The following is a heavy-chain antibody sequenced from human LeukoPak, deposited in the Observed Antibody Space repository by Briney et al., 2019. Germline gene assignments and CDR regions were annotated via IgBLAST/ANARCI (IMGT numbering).Heavy chain of an antibody. D-gene: IGHD2-15*01. V-gene: IGHV4-59*01. CDR1: GASITSYY. CDR2: IHYSGIT. CDR3: ATVPRGGSCYFDY. Sequence: SETLSLTCTVSGASITSYYWSWIRQPPGKGLEWIGYIHYSGITNHNPSLKSRATILLDTSKNQFSLKLNSVTAADTAVYYCATVPRGGSCYFDYWGQGTLVTVSS. J-gene: IGHJ4*02.